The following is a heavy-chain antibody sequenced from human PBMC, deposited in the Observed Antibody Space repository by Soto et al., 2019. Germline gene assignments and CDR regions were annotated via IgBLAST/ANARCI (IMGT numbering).Heavy chain of an antibody. J-gene: IGHJ3*02. CDR3: ARPYCGGDCSRDAFDI. D-gene: IGHD2-21*02. Sequence: ASVKVSFKASGYTFTSYYMHWVRQAPGQGLEWMGIINPSGGSTSYAQKFQGRVTMTRDTSTSTVYMELSSLRSEDTAVYYCARPYCGGDCSRDAFDIWGQGTMVTVSS. V-gene: IGHV1-46*01. CDR2: INPSGGST. CDR1: GYTFTSYY.